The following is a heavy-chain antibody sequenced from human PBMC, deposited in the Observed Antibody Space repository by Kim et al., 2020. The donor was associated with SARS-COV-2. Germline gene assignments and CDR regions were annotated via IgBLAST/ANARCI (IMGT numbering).Heavy chain of an antibody. D-gene: IGHD3-10*01. CDR3: ARYGITRNWFDP. CDR1: GGSVSSGSYY. Sequence: SETLSLTCTVSGGSVSSGSYYWSWIRQPPGKGLEWIGYIYYSGSTNYNPSLKSRVTISVDTSKNQFSLKLSSVTAADTAVYYCARYGITRNWFDPWGQGTLVTVSA. CDR2: IYYSGST. V-gene: IGHV4-61*01. J-gene: IGHJ5*02.